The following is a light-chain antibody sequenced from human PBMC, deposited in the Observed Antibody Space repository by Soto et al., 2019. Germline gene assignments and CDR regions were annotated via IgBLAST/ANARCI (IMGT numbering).Light chain of an antibody. CDR2: EVS. J-gene: IGLJ1*01. V-gene: IGLV2-23*02. Sequence: QSVLAQPASVSGSPGQSITISCTGTSSDVGSYNLVSWYQQHPGKAPKFMIYEVSKRPSGVSNRFSGSKSGNTASLTISGLQAEDEADYYCCSYAGSSPPYVFGTGTKVTVL. CDR1: SSDVGSYNL. CDR3: CSYAGSSPPYV.